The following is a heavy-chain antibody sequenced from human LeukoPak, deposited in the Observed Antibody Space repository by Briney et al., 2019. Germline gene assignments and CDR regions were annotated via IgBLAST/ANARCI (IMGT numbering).Heavy chain of an antibody. Sequence: SETLSLTCTVSGGSISSYYWSWIRQPPGKGLEWIGYIYYSGGTNYNPSLKSRVTISVDTSKNQFSLKLSSVTAADTAVYYCARSYSSGWYYFDYWGQGTLVTVSS. CDR1: GGSISSYY. J-gene: IGHJ4*02. D-gene: IGHD6-19*01. V-gene: IGHV4-59*01. CDR3: ARSYSSGWYYFDY. CDR2: IYYSGGT.